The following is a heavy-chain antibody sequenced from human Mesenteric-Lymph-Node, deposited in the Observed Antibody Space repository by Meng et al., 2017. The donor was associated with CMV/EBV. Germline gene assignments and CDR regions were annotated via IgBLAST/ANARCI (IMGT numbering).Heavy chain of an antibody. CDR1: AYTFTGYY. CDR2: INPKSGGT. CDR3: AAPREPGITIFGVAPGYYGMDV. Sequence: ASVKVSCKASAYTFTGYYMYWVRQAPGQGLEWMGWINPKSGGTNYAQKFQGRVTMTRDTSISTAYMELSRLRSDDTAVYYCAAPREPGITIFGVAPGYYGMDVWGQGTTVTVSS. V-gene: IGHV1-2*02. D-gene: IGHD3-3*01. J-gene: IGHJ6*02.